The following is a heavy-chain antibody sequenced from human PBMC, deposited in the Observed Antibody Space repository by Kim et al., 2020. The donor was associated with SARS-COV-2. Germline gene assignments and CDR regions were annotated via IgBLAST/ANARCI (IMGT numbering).Heavy chain of an antibody. CDR2: MSYDGSNK. Sequence: GGSLRLSCAASGFTFSSYGMHWVRQAPGKGLEWVAVMSYDGSNKYYADSVKGRFTISRDNSKNTLYLQMNSLRAEDTAVYYCARVPYYYGSGSYYKHYYYGMDVWGQGTTVTVSS. CDR1: GFTFSSYG. CDR3: ARVPYYYGSGSYYKHYYYGMDV. V-gene: IGHV3-33*05. J-gene: IGHJ6*02. D-gene: IGHD3-10*01.